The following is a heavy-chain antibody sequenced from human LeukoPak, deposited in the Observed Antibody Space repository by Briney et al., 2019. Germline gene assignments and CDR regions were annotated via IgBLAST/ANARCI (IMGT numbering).Heavy chain of an antibody. CDR2: IYYSGST. V-gene: IGHV4-59*08. CDR1: GGSISSYY. Sequence: SETLSLTCTVSGGSISSYYWSWIRQPPGKGLEWIGYIYYSGSTNYNPSLKSRATISVDTSKNQFSLKLSSVTAADTAVYYCARYPPPSYYYGSGNSDAFDIWGQGTMVTVSS. J-gene: IGHJ3*02. D-gene: IGHD3-10*01. CDR3: ARYPPPSYYYGSGNSDAFDI.